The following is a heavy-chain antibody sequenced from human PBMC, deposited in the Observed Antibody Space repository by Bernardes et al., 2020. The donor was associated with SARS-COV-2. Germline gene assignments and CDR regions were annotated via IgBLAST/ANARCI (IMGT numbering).Heavy chain of an antibody. Sequence: GGSLRLSCVASGFTFSSNAMSWVRQTPGKVLELVSGISGSGGSSYYADSVKVRFTISRDNSKNTLSLQMNSLRADDTAVYYCAKYGMVRGIIIPSGDYYYYRDVWGKGTTVTVSS. J-gene: IGHJ6*03. CDR3: AKYGMVRGIIIPSGDYYYYRDV. V-gene: IGHV3-23*01. CDR2: ISGSGGSS. CDR1: GFTFSSNA. D-gene: IGHD3-10*01.